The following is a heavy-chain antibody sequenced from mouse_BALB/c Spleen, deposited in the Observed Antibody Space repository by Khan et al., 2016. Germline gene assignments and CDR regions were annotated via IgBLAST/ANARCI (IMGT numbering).Heavy chain of an antibody. D-gene: IGHD2-4*01. CDR2: IDPANGNT. Sequence: VQLKESGAELVKPGASVKLSCTASGFNIKDTYMHWVKQRPEQGLEWIGRIDPANGNTKYDPKFQGKATITADTYSNTAYLQLSSLTSEDTAVYYCARGGYDYDYFDYWGQGTTLTVSS. CDR3: ARGGYDYDYFDY. CDR1: GFNIKDTY. J-gene: IGHJ2*01. V-gene: IGHV14-3*02.